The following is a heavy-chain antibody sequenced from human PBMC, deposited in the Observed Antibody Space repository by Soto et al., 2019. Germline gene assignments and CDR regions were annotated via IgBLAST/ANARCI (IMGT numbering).Heavy chain of an antibody. V-gene: IGHV3-64*01. J-gene: IGHJ4*02. D-gene: IGHD1-26*01. CDR2: ISSDGGGA. CDR1: GFTFSSYG. Sequence: EVQLVESGGGLVQPGESLRLSCAASGFTFSSYGMHWVRQAPGKGLEYVSGISSDGGGAFYANSVKGRFSISRDNSKNTLYIQMGSLRPEDMAVYYCARRGGSGSYPFDYWGQGTLVTVSS. CDR3: ARRGGSGSYPFDY.